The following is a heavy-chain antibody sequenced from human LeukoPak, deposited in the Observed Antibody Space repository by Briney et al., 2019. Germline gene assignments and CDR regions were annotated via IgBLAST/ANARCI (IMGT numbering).Heavy chain of an antibody. D-gene: IGHD3-3*01. V-gene: IGHV1-69-2*01. CDR1: GYTFTDYY. CDR3: ATNYLARDFWSGRY. CDR2: VDPEDGET. Sequence: GASVKVSSKVSGYTFTDYYMHWVQQAPGKGLEWMALVDPEDGETIYAEKFQGRVTITADTSTDTAYMELSSLRSEDTAVYYCATNYLARDFWSGRYWGQGTLVTVSS. J-gene: IGHJ4*02.